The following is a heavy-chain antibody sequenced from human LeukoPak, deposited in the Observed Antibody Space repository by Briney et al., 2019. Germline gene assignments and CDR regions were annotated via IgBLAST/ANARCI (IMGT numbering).Heavy chain of an antibody. Sequence: ASVKVPCKASGYTFTGYYMHWVRQAPGQGLEWMGWINPNSGGTNYAQKFQGRVTMTRDTSISTAYMELSRLRSDDTAVYYCAREPAVVVPFYYMDVWGKGTTVTVSS. CDR1: GYTFTGYY. J-gene: IGHJ6*03. V-gene: IGHV1-2*02. D-gene: IGHD2-2*01. CDR3: AREPAVVVPFYYMDV. CDR2: INPNSGGT.